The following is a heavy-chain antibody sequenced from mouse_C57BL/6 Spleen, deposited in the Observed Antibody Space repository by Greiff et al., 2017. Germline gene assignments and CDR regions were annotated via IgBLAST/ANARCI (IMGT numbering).Heavy chain of an antibody. V-gene: IGHV5-9-1*02. CDR1: GFTFSSYA. CDR2: FSSGGDYI. D-gene: IGHD4-1*01. CDR3: TREGNWVDFDY. Sequence: EVKLVESGEGLVKPGGSLKLSCAASGFTFSSYAMSWVRQTPEKRLEWVAYFSSGGDYIYYADTVKGRFTISRDNARNTLYLQMSSLKSEDTAMYYCTREGNWVDFDYWGQGTTLTVSS. J-gene: IGHJ2*01.